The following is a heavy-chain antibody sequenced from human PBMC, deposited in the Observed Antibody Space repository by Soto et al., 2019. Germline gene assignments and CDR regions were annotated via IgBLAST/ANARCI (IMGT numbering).Heavy chain of an antibody. CDR1: GFSLSNAGLG. Sequence: QVTVKESGPVLVKPTETLTLTCTVSGFSLSNAGLGVSWIRQPPGKALEWLAHIFSNDEKSYSTSLKSRLTISKDTSKSKVVLTMTNMDPVDTATYYCASTYSTSWYWFAPWGQGTLVTVSS. CDR3: ASTYSTSWYWFAP. V-gene: IGHV2-26*04. D-gene: IGHD6-13*01. CDR2: IFSNDEK. J-gene: IGHJ5*02.